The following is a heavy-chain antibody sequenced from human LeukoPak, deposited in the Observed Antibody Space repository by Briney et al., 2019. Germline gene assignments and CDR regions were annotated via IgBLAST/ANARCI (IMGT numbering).Heavy chain of an antibody. V-gene: IGHV4-39*02. CDR1: GGSFSSSTYY. J-gene: IGHJ4*02. D-gene: IGHD2-2*01. Sequence: SETLSLTCTVSGGSFSSSTYYWGWIRQPPGKGLEWIGSIYYSGGTYYNPSLKSRVTISVDTSKNQFSLKLSSVTAADTAVYYCARDQGGYCSSTSCSSPSTFDYWGQGTLVTVSS. CDR2: IYYSGGT. CDR3: ARDQGGYCSSTSCSSPSTFDY.